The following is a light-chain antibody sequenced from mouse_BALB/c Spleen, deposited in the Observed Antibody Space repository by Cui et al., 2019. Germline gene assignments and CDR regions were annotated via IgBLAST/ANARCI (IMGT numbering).Light chain of an antibody. Sequence: ILMIQTHKYMSQSVGDRVSITCKASQDVGTAVAWYQQKPGQSPKLLIYWASTRHTGVPDRFTGSGSGTDFTLTISNVQSEDLADYFCQQYSSYPYTFGGGTKLEIK. V-gene: IGKV6-23*01. CDR3: QQYSSYPYT. J-gene: IGKJ2*01. CDR1: QDVGTA. CDR2: WAS.